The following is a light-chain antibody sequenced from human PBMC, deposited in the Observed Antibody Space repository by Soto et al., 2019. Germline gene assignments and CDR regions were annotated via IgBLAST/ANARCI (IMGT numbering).Light chain of an antibody. V-gene: IGKV1-5*03. CDR3: QQYGRSPPLT. Sequence: DIQMTQSPSTLSGSVGDRVTITCRASQTISSWLAWYQQKPGKAPKLLIYKASTLKSGVPSRFSGSGSGTEFTLTITRLEPEDFAVYYCQQYGRSPPLTFGGGTKVEMK. CDR1: QTISSW. J-gene: IGKJ4*01. CDR2: KAS.